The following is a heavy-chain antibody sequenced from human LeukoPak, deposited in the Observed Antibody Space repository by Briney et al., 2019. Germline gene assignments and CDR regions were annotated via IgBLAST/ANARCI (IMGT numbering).Heavy chain of an antibody. CDR2: ISGSGYYS. V-gene: IGHV3-23*01. CDR1: EFTFDNYA. J-gene: IGHJ3*02. CDR3: AKSSMFRPLTDAFDI. Sequence: GGSLRLSCAASEFTFDNYAMSWVRQAPGKGLEWVSVISGSGYYSYYADSVKGRFTVSRDNSKTTLYLQMNSLRADDTAVYYCAKSSMFRPLTDAFDIWGQGTMVTVSS. D-gene: IGHD3-10*02.